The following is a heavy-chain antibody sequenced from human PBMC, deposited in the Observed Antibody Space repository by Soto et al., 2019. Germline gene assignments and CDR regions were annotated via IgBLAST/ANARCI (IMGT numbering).Heavy chain of an antibody. CDR2: IYWDDDE. CDR1: GFSLTTSGVG. D-gene: IGHD5-18*01. V-gene: IGHV2-5*02. J-gene: IGHJ4*02. Sequence: QITLKESGPTLVKPTQTLTLTCTFSGFSLTTSGVGVGWIRQPPGKALEWLALIYWDDDERYRPSLKSRLTITKDNSKNQVVLTMTNMDPVDTATYYCAHRRYAYGHSPFDYWGQGILVTVSS. CDR3: AHRRYAYGHSPFDY.